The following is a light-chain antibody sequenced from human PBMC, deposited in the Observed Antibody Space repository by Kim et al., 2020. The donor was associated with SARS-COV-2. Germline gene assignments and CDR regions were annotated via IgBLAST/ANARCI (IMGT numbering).Light chain of an antibody. CDR2: DDS. Sequence: QSNNGARTETSRDGGDYQDVSWYQQHPGKATKLRLLDDSQRPSGVSNRFSDTKSGNTAAQTIAGLKAEDEADYHCSSYTSSRTWVFGGGTQLTVL. CDR3: SSYTSSRTWV. CDR1: SRDGGDYQD. J-gene: IGLJ3*02. V-gene: IGLV2-14*04.